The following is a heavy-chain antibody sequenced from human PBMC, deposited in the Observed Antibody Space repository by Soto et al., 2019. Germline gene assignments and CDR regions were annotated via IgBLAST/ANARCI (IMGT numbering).Heavy chain of an antibody. CDR2: INPNSGDT. Sequence: ASVKVSCKASGYTFTAYYFHWFRQAPGQGPEWMGWINPNSGDTNYAPKFQGRVTMTRDTSIDTAYMELSRLKSDDMTVYYCARGPSHGAFDYWGQGTLVTVSS. J-gene: IGHJ4*02. V-gene: IGHV1-2*02. D-gene: IGHD5-18*01. CDR3: ARGPSHGAFDY. CDR1: GYTFTAYY.